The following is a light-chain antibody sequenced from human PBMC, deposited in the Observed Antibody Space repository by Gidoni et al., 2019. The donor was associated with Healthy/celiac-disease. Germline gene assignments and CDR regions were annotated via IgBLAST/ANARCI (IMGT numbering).Light chain of an antibody. CDR1: QSVSSY. J-gene: IGKJ4*01. CDR2: DAS. Sequence: EIVLTQSHATLSLSPGERATLSCRASQSVSSYLAWYQQKPGQAPRLLIYDASNRATGIPARFSGSGSGTDFTLTISSLEPEDFAVYYCQQRSNWPPVTFGGGTKVEIK. CDR3: QQRSNWPPVT. V-gene: IGKV3-11*01.